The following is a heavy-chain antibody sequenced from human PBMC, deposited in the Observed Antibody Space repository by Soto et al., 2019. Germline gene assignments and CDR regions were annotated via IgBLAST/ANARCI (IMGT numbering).Heavy chain of an antibody. D-gene: IGHD3-10*01. CDR1: GFTFSSYS. CDR2: ISSSSSYI. CDR3: ARPLLWFGGGYFDY. J-gene: IGHJ4*02. V-gene: IGHV3-21*01. Sequence: EVQLVESGGGLVKPGGSLRLSCAASGFTFSSYSMNWVRQAPGKGLEWVSSISSSSSYIYYADSVKGRFTISRDNAKNSLYLQMNCLRAEDTAVYYCARPLLWFGGGYFDYWGQGTLVTVSS.